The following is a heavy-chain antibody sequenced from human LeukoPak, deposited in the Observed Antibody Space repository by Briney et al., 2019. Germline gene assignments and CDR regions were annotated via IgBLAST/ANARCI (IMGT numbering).Heavy chain of an antibody. CDR2: ISSSSSYI. V-gene: IGHV3-21*01. J-gene: IGHJ4*02. D-gene: IGHD5-18*01. Sequence: PGGPLKLPCAASGFTFSSYTMNWVRQAPGKGLEWVSSISSSSSYIYYADSLKGRFTTSRDNAKNSLYLQMNSLRAEDTAVYYCARDRSYGSFNYWGQGTLVTVSS. CDR3: ARDRSYGSFNY. CDR1: GFTFSSYT.